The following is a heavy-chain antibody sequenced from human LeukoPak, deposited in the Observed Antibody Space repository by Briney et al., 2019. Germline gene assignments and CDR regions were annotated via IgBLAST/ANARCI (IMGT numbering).Heavy chain of an antibody. CDR3: AKDKTAAGTLGMDV. Sequence: GGSLRLSCAAFGFTFHDYAMHWVRQAPGKGLEWVSLISGDGGSTYYADSVKGRFTISRDNSKNSLYLQMNSLRTEDTALYYCAKDKTAAGTLGMDVWGQGTTVTVSS. CDR2: ISGDGGST. V-gene: IGHV3-43*02. CDR1: GFTFHDYA. J-gene: IGHJ6*02. D-gene: IGHD6-13*01.